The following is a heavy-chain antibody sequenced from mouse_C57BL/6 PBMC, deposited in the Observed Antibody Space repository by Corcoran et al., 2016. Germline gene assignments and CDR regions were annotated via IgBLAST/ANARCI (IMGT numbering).Heavy chain of an antibody. CDR3: ARGATVVATNVYWYVDV. Sequence: QIQLVQSGPELKKPGETVKISCKASGYTFTTYGMSWVKQAPGKGLKWMGWINTYSGVPPYADDFKGRFAFSLETPASTAYLQINNLKNEDTATVFCARGATVVATNVYWYVDVWGTGTTVTVSS. V-gene: IGHV9-3*01. CDR1: GYTFTTYG. D-gene: IGHD1-1*01. CDR2: INTYSGVP. J-gene: IGHJ1*03.